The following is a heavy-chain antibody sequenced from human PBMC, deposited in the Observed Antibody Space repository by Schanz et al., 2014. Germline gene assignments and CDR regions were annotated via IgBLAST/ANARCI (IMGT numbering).Heavy chain of an antibody. Sequence: QVQLVQSGAEVKKPGASVKVSCKASGYTFTSHGISWVRQAPGQGLEWMGWITAYNGDTNYALKLQGRVTMTTDTSTGTAYMEVSRLKSDDTAVYYCAKDRRRYCSTTSCLHDDWFDPWGQGTLVIVSS. V-gene: IGHV1-18*01. D-gene: IGHD2-2*01. CDR3: AKDRRRYCSTTSCLHDDWFDP. CDR2: ITAYNGDT. J-gene: IGHJ5*02. CDR1: GYTFTSHG.